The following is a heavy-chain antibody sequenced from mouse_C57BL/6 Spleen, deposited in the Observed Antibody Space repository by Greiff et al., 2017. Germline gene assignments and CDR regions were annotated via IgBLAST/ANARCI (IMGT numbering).Heavy chain of an antibody. CDR1: GYSITNGTHW. V-gene: IGHV3-4*01. CDR3: ARRDYDAMDY. J-gene: IGHJ4*01. CDR2: ISSSGST. D-gene: IGHD3-3*01. Sequence: EVKLQESGPALVKPSQTVSLTCTVTGYSITNGTHWWNWIRQVSGSKLEWIGYISSSGSTDSKPYLKSRISITRDTSKNQLFLQRNSVTTEDIATCYCARRDYDAMDYWGQGTSVTVSS.